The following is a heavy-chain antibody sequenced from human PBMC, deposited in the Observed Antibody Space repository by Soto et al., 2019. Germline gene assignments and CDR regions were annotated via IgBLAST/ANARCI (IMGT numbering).Heavy chain of an antibody. V-gene: IGHV3-21*01. D-gene: IGHD1-20*01. J-gene: IGHJ5*02. CDR1: VFTFSIYS. Sequence: GGSLRLSWAASVFTFSIYSMNWVRQAPGKGLEWVSSISSSSSYIYYADSVKGRFTISRDNAKNSLYLQMSSLRAEDTAVYYCARAHGSKWNHLAPWGQGTLVTVS. CDR3: ARAHGSKWNHLAP. CDR2: ISSSSSYI.